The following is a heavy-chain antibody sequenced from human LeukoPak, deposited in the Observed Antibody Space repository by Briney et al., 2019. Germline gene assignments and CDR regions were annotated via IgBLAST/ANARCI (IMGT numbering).Heavy chain of an antibody. CDR3: VRGGIRVSGNDAFDI. CDR1: GFTFRNYD. J-gene: IGHJ3*02. CDR2: IGIADDT. V-gene: IGHV3-13*01. Sequence: GGSLRLSCAASGFTFRNYDMHWVRQFPGRGLEWVSAIGIADDTHYPDSVKGRFTISRENAKNSLYLQMNSLRDGDTAVYYCVRGGIRVSGNDAFDIWGQGTMVTVSS. D-gene: IGHD5/OR15-5a*01.